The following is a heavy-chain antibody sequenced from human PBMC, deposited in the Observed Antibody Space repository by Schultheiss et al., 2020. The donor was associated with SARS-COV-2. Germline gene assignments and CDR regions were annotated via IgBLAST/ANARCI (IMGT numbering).Heavy chain of an antibody. CDR3: ARGDSTRDYYYYGMDV. CDR1: GFTFDDYA. V-gene: IGHV3-20*04. D-gene: IGHD3-22*01. Sequence: GGSLRLSCAASGFTFDDYAMHWVRQAPGKGLVWVSRVNSDGNITHYADSVKGRFTISRDNAKNSLYLQMNSLRAEDTAVYYCARGDSTRDYYYYGMDVWGQGTTVTVSS. CDR2: VNSDGNIT. J-gene: IGHJ6*02.